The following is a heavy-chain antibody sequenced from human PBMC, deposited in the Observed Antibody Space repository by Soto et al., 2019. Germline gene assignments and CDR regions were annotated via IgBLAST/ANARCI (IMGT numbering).Heavy chain of an antibody. CDR2: IIPIFGTA. CDR1: GGTFSSYA. D-gene: IGHD3-3*01. Sequence: QVQLVQSGAEVKKPGSSVKVSCKASGGTFSSYAISWVRQAPGQGLEWMGGIIPIFGTANYAQKFQGRVTITADEATSTGYMELSSLRSEDTAVYYCGYDQHYYYGMDVWGQGTTVTVSS. V-gene: IGHV1-69*01. CDR3: GYDQHYYYGMDV. J-gene: IGHJ6*02.